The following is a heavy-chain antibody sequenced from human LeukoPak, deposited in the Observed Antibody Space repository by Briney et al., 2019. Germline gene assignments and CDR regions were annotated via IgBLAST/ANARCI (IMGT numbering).Heavy chain of an antibody. V-gene: IGHV4-34*01. CDR1: GGPFSGYY. D-gene: IGHD2-15*01. J-gene: IGHJ5*02. CDR2: INRSGST. Sequence: SETLSLTCAVYGGPFSGYYWSWIRQPPGKGLEWIGEINRSGSTNYNRSLKRRVTIFVKTSKKQSSLQLSSLTAADTAVYYFARAVLYCSGGSFYPDYPPWGQGTLVTVSS. CDR3: ARAVLYCSGGSFYPDYPP.